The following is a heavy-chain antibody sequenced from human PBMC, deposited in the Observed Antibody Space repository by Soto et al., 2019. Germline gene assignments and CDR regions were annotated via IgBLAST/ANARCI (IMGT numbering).Heavy chain of an antibody. CDR1: GDSLKNHN. D-gene: IGHD3-10*01. Sequence: SETLSLTCSVSGDSLKNHNWAWIRHSPGKGLEWIGNIYDSGSTNYSPALKSRVSMSVDTSKNLFSLKMNSVTAADTAVYYCPRSSMVQVDPFDSWGQGTVVT. J-gene: IGHJ5*01. CDR3: PRSSMVQVDPFDS. CDR2: IYDSGST. V-gene: IGHV4-59*11.